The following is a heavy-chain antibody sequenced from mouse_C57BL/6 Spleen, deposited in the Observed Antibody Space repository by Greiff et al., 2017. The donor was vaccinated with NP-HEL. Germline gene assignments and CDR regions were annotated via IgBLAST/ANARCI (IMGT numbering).Heavy chain of an antibody. CDR3: ARAPYYLDY. D-gene: IGHD2-10*01. J-gene: IGHJ2*01. CDR1: GFTFSSYA. CDR2: ISDGGSYT. Sequence: EVQRVESGGGLVKPGGSLKLSCAASGFTFSSYAMSWVRQTPEKRLEWVATISDGGSYTYYPDNVKGRFTISRDNAKNNLYLQMSHLKSEDTAMYYCARAPYYLDYWGQGTTLTVSS. V-gene: IGHV5-4*01.